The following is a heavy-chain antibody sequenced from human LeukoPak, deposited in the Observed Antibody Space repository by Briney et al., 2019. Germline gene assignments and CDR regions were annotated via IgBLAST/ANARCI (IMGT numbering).Heavy chain of an antibody. CDR2: ISGSGGST. CDR3: AKGGGDYYDSSGRFDY. Sequence: PGGSLRLSCAASGFTFSSYAMSWVRQAPGKGLEWVSAISGSGGSTYYADSVKGRFTISRDNSKNTLYLQMNSLRAEDTAVYYCAKGGGDYYDSSGRFDYWGQGTLVTVSS. J-gene: IGHJ4*02. D-gene: IGHD3-22*01. V-gene: IGHV3-23*01. CDR1: GFTFSSYA.